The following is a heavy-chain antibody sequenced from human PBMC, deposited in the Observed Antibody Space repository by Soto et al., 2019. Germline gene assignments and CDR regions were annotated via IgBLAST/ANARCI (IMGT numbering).Heavy chain of an antibody. CDR2: ISGSGGST. CDR3: EKDREYSSSSGEVFYYYYMDV. D-gene: IGHD6-6*01. Sequence: EVQLLESGGGLVQPGGSLRLSCAASGFTFSSYAMSWVRQAPGKGLEWVSAISGSGGSTYYADSVKGRFTISRDKSKNTLYLQMNSLRADDTAVYYCEKDREYSSSSGEVFYYYYMDVWGKGTTVTVSS. J-gene: IGHJ6*03. CDR1: GFTFSSYA. V-gene: IGHV3-23*01.